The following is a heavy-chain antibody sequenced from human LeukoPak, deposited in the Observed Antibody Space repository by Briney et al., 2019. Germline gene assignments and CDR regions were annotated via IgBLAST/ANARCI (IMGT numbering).Heavy chain of an antibody. CDR2: IKEDGSER. J-gene: IGHJ4*02. Sequence: PGGSLRLSCVASGFTSGFNFSDFWMSWVRQAPGKGLEWVANIKEDGSERYSVGSLEGRFTISRDNAKKSLYLQMNSLRAEDTAVYYCAKGVTRDYEGPSDYWDQGTLVTVSS. D-gene: IGHD2-21*02. CDR3: AKGVTRDYEGPSDY. CDR1: GFNFSDFW. V-gene: IGHV3-7*01.